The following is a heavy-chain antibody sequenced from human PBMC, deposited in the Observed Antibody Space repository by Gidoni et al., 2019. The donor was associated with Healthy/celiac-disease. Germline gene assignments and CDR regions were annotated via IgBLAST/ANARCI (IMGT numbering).Heavy chain of an antibody. CDR3: ARDGPRYDFWSGDAVGADY. CDR2: IKQDGSEK. Sequence: EVQLVESGGGLVQPGGSLRLSCAASGFTFRSYCMSWVRQAPGKGLEWVANIKQDGSEKYYVDSVKGRFTISRDNAKNSLYLQMNSLRAEDTAVYYCARDGPRYDFWSGDAVGADYWGQGTLVTVSS. D-gene: IGHD3-3*01. CDR1: GFTFRSYC. V-gene: IGHV3-7*03. J-gene: IGHJ4*02.